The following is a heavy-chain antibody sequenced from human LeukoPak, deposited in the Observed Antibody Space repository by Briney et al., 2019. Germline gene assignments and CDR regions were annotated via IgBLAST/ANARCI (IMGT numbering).Heavy chain of an antibody. Sequence: GGSLRLSCAASGFTFSNAWMSWVRQAPGKGLEWVGRIKSKTDGGTTDYAAPVKGRFTISRDDSKNTLYLQMNSLKTEDTAVYYCTTDGYCTNGVCYDYYYYYMDVWGKGTTVTVSS. D-gene: IGHD2-8*01. CDR2: IKSKTDGGTT. CDR1: GFTFSNAW. V-gene: IGHV3-15*01. J-gene: IGHJ6*03. CDR3: TTDGYCTNGVCYDYYYYYMDV.